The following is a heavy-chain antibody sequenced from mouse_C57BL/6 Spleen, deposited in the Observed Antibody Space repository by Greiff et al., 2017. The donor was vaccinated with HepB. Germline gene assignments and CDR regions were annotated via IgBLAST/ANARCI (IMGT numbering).Heavy chain of an antibody. D-gene: IGHD2-5*01. CDR2: ISSGGDYI. V-gene: IGHV5-9-1*02. Sequence: EVKLVESGEGLVKPGGSLKLSCAASGFTFSSYAMSWVRQTPEKRLEWVAYISSGGDYIYYADTVKGRFTISRDNARNTLYLQMSSLKSEDTAMYYCTREGAYYSNSPWFAYWGQGTLVTVSA. CDR1: GFTFSSYA. CDR3: TREGAYYSNSPWFAY. J-gene: IGHJ3*01.